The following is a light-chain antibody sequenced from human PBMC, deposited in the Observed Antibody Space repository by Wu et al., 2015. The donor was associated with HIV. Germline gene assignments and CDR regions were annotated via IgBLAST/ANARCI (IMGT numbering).Light chain of an antibody. V-gene: IGKV3-15*01. CDR1: QXVASF. CDR2: CI. Sequence: TLSCRASQXVASFLAWYQQRPGQAPTAPHLWCITRATGIPARFSGSGSGTEFTLTISNMQSEDFAVYYCQQYNNWPPLTFGGGTEVEIK. J-gene: IGKJ4*01. CDR3: QQYNNWPPLT.